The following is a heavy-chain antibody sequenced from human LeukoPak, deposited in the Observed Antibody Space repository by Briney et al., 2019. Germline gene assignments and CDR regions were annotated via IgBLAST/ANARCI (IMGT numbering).Heavy chain of an antibody. CDR1: GGSLSGYY. D-gene: IGHD3-22*01. J-gene: IGHJ4*02. CDR3: ARGLDYYDSSGYPYYFDY. V-gene: IGHV4-34*01. CDR2: INHSGST. Sequence: SSETLSLTCAVYGGSLSGYYWSWIRQPPGKGLEWIGEINHSGSTNYNPSLKSRVTISVDTSKNQFSLKLSSVTAADTAVYYCARGLDYYDSSGYPYYFDYWGQGTLVTVSS.